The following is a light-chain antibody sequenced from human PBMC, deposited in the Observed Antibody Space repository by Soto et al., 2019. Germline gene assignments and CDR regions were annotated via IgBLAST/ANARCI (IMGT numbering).Light chain of an antibody. V-gene: IGKV3D-20*01. J-gene: IGKJ4*01. CDR1: QGINSRS. CDR2: DAS. CDR3: QQYGSSPLT. Sequence: EIVLTQSPATLCLSPGERATLSCRASQGINSRSLAWYQQKPGRAPRLLIYDASTRATGIPDRFSGSGSGTDFTLTISSLEPEDFALCYCQQYGSSPLTFGGGTRVEIK.